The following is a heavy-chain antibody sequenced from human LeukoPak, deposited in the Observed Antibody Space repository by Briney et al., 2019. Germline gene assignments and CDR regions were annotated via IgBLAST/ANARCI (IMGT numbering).Heavy chain of an antibody. Sequence: ASVKVSCKASGYTFTGYYMHWVRQAPGQGLEWMGWINPNSGGTNYAQKFQGRVTMTRDTSISTAYMELSRLRSDDTAVYYCARRETGISIFGVDKYFQHWGQGTLVTVSS. CDR2: INPNSGGT. J-gene: IGHJ1*01. CDR1: GYTFTGYY. CDR3: ARRETGISIFGVDKYFQH. V-gene: IGHV1-2*02. D-gene: IGHD3-3*01.